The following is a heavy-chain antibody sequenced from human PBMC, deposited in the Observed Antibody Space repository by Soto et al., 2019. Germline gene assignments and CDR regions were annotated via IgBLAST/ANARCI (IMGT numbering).Heavy chain of an antibody. D-gene: IGHD3-3*01. Sequence: GGSLRLSCAASGFTVSSNYMSWVRQAPGKGLEWVSVIYSGGSTYYADSVKGRFTISRDNSKNTLYLQMNSLRAEDTAVYFCARDLYFWSGGVEYYYYYMDVWGKGTTVTGSS. CDR3: ARDLYFWSGGVEYYYYYMDV. CDR2: IYSGGST. CDR1: GFTVSSNY. V-gene: IGHV3-66*01. J-gene: IGHJ6*03.